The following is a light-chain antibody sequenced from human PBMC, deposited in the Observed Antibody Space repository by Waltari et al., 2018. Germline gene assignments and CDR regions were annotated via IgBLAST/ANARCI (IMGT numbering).Light chain of an antibody. CDR2: YKSDSDQ. CDR1: RGINVGTPR. J-gene: IGLJ2*01. CDR3: MIWHSSASV. Sequence: QAVLTQPSSLSASPGASASLTCTSRRGINVGTPRIYWSPQKPGSPPQYLLRYKSDSDQQQGSGVPSRFSGSKDASANAGILLISGLQSEDEADDYCMIWHSSASVFGGGTKLTVL. V-gene: IGLV5-45*03.